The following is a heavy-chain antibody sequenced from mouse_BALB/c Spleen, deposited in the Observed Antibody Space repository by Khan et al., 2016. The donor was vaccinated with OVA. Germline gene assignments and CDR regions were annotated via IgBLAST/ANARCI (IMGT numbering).Heavy chain of an antibody. CDR1: GFTFSSYV. D-gene: IGHD2-14*01. Sequence: EVKLVESGGDLVKPGGSLKLSCAASGFTFSSYVMSWVRQSPEKRLEWVASISSGGSTSSPDSVRGRFTISRDNARNILYLQMSSLRSEDTAIYYCAREAYRYDEYYFDYWGQGTTLTGSS. V-gene: IGHV5-6-5*01. J-gene: IGHJ2*01. CDR2: ISSGGST. CDR3: AREAYRYDEYYFDY.